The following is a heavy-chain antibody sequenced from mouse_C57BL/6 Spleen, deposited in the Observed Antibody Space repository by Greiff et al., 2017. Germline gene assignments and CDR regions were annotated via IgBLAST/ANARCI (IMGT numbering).Heavy chain of an antibody. CDR3: ARSFSDGYYHCDY. Sequence: QVQLQQPGTELVKPGASVTLSCKASGYTFNSYWMHWVKQRPGQGLEWIGNINPSNGGTNYNEKFKSKATLTVDKSSSTAYMQLSSLTSEDSAVYYCARSFSDGYYHCDYWGQGTTLTVSS. CDR2: INPSNGGT. D-gene: IGHD2-3*01. V-gene: IGHV1-53*01. CDR1: GYTFNSYW. J-gene: IGHJ2*01.